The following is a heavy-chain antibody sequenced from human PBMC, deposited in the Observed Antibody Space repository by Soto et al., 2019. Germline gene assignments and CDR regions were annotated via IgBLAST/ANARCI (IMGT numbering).Heavy chain of an antibody. Sequence: SSETLSLTCTVSGDSITSFFWSWVRQPPGKGLEWIGYVHYSGSTNYNPSLKSRVTMSVDTSKNHFSLRLDSVTAADTAVYYCARVNQLAPKRNASDIWGQGTMVTVSS. CDR1: GDSITSFF. D-gene: IGHD2-2*01. V-gene: IGHV4-59*01. J-gene: IGHJ3*02. CDR2: VHYSGST. CDR3: ARVNQLAPKRNASDI.